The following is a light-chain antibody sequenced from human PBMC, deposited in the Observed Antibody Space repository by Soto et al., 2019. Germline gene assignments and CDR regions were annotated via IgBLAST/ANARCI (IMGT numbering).Light chain of an antibody. CDR2: GAS. V-gene: IGKV3-20*01. Sequence: EIVLTQSPGTLSLSSGERATLSCRASQSVRSNYLAWYQQKPGQAPRLLIYGASSRATGIPDRFGGSGSGTDFTLTISRLEPEDFAVYYCQQYASSPLTFAGGTKAEIK. CDR3: QQYASSPLT. CDR1: QSVRSNY. J-gene: IGKJ4*01.